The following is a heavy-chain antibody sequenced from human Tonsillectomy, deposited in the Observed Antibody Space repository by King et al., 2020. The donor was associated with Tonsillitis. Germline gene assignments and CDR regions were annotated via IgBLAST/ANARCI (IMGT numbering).Heavy chain of an antibody. Sequence: QLQESGPGLVKPSETLSLTCVVSGSSISSGYYWGWIRQPPGKGLEWIGIIYHSGNTYYNPSLKSRVTISVDTSKNQFSLKLNSVTAADTAVYYCARESGSGTSRIDAFDIWGQGTMVTVSS. D-gene: IGHD3-10*01. J-gene: IGHJ3*02. V-gene: IGHV4-38-2*02. CDR1: GSSISSGYY. CDR3: ARESGSGTSRIDAFDI. CDR2: IYHSGNT.